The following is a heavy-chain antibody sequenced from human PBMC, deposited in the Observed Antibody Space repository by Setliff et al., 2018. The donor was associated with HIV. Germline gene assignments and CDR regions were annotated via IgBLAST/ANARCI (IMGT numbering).Heavy chain of an antibody. CDR2: IYASGSP. J-gene: IGHJ4*02. V-gene: IGHV4-39*07. Sequence: SETLSLTCTVSGGSISSSSNYWGWIRQPPGKGLEWIGRIYASGSPTYNPSLKSRVTISVDTSKNQSSLKLSSVTAADTAFYYCARVAYCGGDCSAWDYWGQGTLVTVSS. D-gene: IGHD2-21*02. CDR3: ARVAYCGGDCSAWDY. CDR1: GGSISSSSNY.